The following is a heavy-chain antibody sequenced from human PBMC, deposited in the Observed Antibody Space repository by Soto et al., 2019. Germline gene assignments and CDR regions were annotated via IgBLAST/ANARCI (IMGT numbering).Heavy chain of an antibody. Sequence: SETLSLTCTVSGGSISSYYWSWIRQHPGKGLEWIGYIYYSGSTYYNPSLKSRVTISVDTSKNQFSLKLSSVTAADTAVYYCARGNSSSWYALYYHYYAMDVRGQGTTVTVSS. J-gene: IGHJ6*02. CDR2: IYYSGST. CDR3: ARGNSSSWYALYYHYYAMDV. CDR1: GGSISSYY. V-gene: IGHV4-30-4*08. D-gene: IGHD6-13*01.